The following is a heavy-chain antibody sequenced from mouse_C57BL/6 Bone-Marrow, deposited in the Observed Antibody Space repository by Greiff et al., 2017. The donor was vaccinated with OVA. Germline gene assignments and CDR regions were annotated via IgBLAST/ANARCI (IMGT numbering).Heavy chain of an antibody. Sequence: EVMLVESGAELVRPGASVKLSCTASGFNIKDDYMHWVKQRPEQGLEWIGWIDPENGDTEYASKFQGKATITADTSSNTAYLQLSSLTSEDTAVYYCTTLAVDYYAMDYWGQGTSVTVSS. V-gene: IGHV14-4*01. CDR1: GFNIKDDY. J-gene: IGHJ4*01. D-gene: IGHD1-1*02. CDR3: TTLAVDYYAMDY. CDR2: IDPENGDT.